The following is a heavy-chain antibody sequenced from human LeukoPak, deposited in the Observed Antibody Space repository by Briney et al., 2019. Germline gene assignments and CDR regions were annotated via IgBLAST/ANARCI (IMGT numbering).Heavy chain of an antibody. D-gene: IGHD6-19*01. V-gene: IGHV3-23*01. Sequence: GGSLRLSCAASGFTFSSYAMSWVRQAPGKGLEWVSAISGSGGSTYYADSVKGRFTISRDNSKNTLYLQMNSLRAEDTAVYYCAKRLVYSSGWYYFDYWGQGTLVTVSS. CDR3: AKRLVYSSGWYYFDY. CDR2: ISGSGGST. CDR1: GFTFSSYA. J-gene: IGHJ4*02.